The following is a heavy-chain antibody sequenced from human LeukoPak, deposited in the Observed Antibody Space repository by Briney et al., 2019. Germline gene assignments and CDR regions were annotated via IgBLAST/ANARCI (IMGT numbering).Heavy chain of an antibody. CDR2: INPNSGDT. Sequence: ASVKVSCKASGYIFTGYYMHWVRQAPGQGLEWMGWINPNSGDTNYAQKFQGRVTMTRDTSISTAYMELGRLRSDDTAVYYCARAPITMVRGAYYYYMDVWGKGTTVTISS. V-gene: IGHV1-2*02. J-gene: IGHJ6*03. CDR1: GYIFTGYY. D-gene: IGHD3-10*01. CDR3: ARAPITMVRGAYYYYMDV.